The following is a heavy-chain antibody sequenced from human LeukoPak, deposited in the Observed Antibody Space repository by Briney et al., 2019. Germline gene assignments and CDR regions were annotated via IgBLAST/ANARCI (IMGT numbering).Heavy chain of an antibody. V-gene: IGHV1-2*06. CDR1: GYTFTGYY. CDR3: ARAHGWGNWFDP. CDR2: INPNSGGT. D-gene: IGHD3-16*01. J-gene: IGHJ5*02. Sequence: ASVKVSCKASGYTFTGYYMHWVRQAPRQGLEWMGRINPNSGGTNYAQKFQGRVTMTRDTSISTAYMELSRLRSDDTAVYYCARAHGWGNWFDPWGQGTLVTVSS.